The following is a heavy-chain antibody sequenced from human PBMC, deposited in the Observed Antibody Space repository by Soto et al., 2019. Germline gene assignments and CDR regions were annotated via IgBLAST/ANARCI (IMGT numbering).Heavy chain of an antibody. CDR1: GFTFSSYW. CDR2: IKPDGSEK. CDR3: SREFGGWQPFDY. D-gene: IGHD3-10*01. V-gene: IGHV3-7*01. J-gene: IGHJ4*02. Sequence: EVQLVESGGGLVQPGGSLRLSCAASGFTFSSYWMSWVRQSPGKGLEWVANIKPDGSEKYYVDSVKGRFTISRDNGKNSLYLQINNLRDEDMGVYYCSREFGGWQPFDYWGQGTLVTVSP.